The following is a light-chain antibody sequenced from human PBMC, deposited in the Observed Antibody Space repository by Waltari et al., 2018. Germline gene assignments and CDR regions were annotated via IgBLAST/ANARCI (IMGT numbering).Light chain of an antibody. V-gene: IGKV2-28*01. Sequence: DIVMTQSPLSLPVTPGEPASISCRSSQSLLYVNGYNYLDWYVQKPGQSPQILIYLGFNRASGGPDKFNGSGLRTEVTLKNRRVGGEEVGIYYCMQALQTQYTFGQGTKLEI. J-gene: IGKJ2*01. CDR1: QSLLYVNGYNY. CDR3: MQALQTQYT. CDR2: LGF.